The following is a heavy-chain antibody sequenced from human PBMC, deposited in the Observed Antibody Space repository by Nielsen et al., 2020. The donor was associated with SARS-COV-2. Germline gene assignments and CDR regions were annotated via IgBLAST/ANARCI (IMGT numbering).Heavy chain of an antibody. D-gene: IGHD2-21*01. CDR2: IYWNDDK. V-gene: IGHV2-5*01. CDR3: AHVSKLYCGGDCETFDI. J-gene: IGHJ3*02. CDR1: GFSLSTSAVG. Sequence: SGPTLVQPTPTLTLTCTFSGFSLSTSAVGVGWIRQPPGKALEWLAVIYWNDDKRYSPSLRSRLTITKDTPKNQVDLSMTNMDPVDTATYYCAHVSKLYCGGDCETFDIWGQGTMVTVSS.